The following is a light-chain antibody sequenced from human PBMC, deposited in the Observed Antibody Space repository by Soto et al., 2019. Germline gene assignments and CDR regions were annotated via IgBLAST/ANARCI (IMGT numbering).Light chain of an antibody. J-gene: IGKJ1*01. CDR1: QYVGSR. CDR3: HQRQSWPRT. CDR2: YMS. Sequence: EIVWTQSPATLSSSPGEPATLSCRASQYVGSRLAWYQHKPGQAPRLLIYYMSKRATGIPARFSGSGSGTDFTLTISSLAPDDFAIYYCHQRQSWPRTFGQGTKVEIK. V-gene: IGKV3-11*01.